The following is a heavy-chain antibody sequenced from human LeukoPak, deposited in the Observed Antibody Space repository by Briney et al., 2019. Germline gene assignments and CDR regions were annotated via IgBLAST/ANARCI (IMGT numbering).Heavy chain of an antibody. CDR3: ANNGVSPNYYYAMNV. V-gene: IGHV3-33*06. J-gene: IGHJ6*02. Sequence: GGSLRLACAAAGLTFSSYGMHWVRQAPGKGLGWVAAIWYDGSNIHYADSVQGRFTISRDSSKNTLYLQMNSLRAEDTGVYYCANNGVSPNYYYAMNVWGQGNTVTVSS. CDR2: IWYDGSNI. CDR1: GLTFSSYG. D-gene: IGHD2-8*01.